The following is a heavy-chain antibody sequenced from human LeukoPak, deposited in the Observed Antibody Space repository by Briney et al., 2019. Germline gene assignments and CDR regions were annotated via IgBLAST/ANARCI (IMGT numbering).Heavy chain of an antibody. CDR1: GFTFSSYA. V-gene: IGHV3-30-3*01. CDR2: ISYDGSNK. Sequence: PGRSLRLSCAASGFTFSSYAMHWVRQAPGKGLEWVAVISYDGSNKYYADSVKGRFTISRDNSKNTLYLQMNSLRAEDTAVYYCAGDQGRTGTTLGYWGQGTLVTVSS. J-gene: IGHJ4*02. CDR3: AGDQGRTGTTLGY. D-gene: IGHD1-7*01.